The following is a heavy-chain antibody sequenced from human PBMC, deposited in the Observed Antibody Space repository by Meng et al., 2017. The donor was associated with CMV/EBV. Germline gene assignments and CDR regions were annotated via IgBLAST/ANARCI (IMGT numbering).Heavy chain of an antibody. V-gene: IGHV1-2*02. D-gene: IGHD3-3*01. Sequence: ASVKVSCKASGYTFTGYYMHWVRPAPGQGLEWMGWIDPNSGGTNYAQKFQGRVTMTRDTSISTAYMELSRLRSDDTAVYYCARDLKSFDFWSGYSNYYYYGMDVWGQGTTVTVSS. CDR2: IDPNSGGT. CDR3: ARDLKSFDFWSGYSNYYYYGMDV. J-gene: IGHJ6*02. CDR1: GYTFTGYY.